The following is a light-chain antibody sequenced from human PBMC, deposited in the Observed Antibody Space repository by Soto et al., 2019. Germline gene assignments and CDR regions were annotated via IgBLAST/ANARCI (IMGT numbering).Light chain of an antibody. Sequence: QSVLTQPASVSGSPGQSITISCTGTSSDVGGYNYVSWYQQHPGKAPKLMIYDVSNRPSGVSNRFSGSKSGNTASLTISGLQDEDEADYYCSSYTSGSTLEVFGTGTKVTV. CDR1: SSDVGGYNY. V-gene: IGLV2-14*01. CDR3: SSYTSGSTLEV. CDR2: DVS. J-gene: IGLJ1*01.